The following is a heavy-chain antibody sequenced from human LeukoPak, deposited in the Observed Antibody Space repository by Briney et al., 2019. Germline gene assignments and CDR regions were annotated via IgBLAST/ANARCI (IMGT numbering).Heavy chain of an antibody. CDR2: INSDGSSA. CDR1: GFIFSNSW. V-gene: IGHV3-74*03. J-gene: IGHJ5*01. CDR3: ARGPKPADYWFDS. Sequence: GGSLRLSCAASGFIFSNSWMHWVRQAPGKGLVWIARINSDGSSATYVDAVEGRLTISRDNAKETLYLEMNSLRVDDTAVYYCARGPKPADYWFDSWGQGTLVTVSS.